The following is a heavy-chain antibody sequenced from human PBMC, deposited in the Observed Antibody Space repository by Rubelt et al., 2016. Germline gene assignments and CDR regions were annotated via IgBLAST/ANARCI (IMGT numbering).Heavy chain of an antibody. CDR3: ASDIGGSRWYSLCMDV. D-gene: IGHD6-13*01. J-gene: IGHJ6*02. V-gene: IGHV3-23*01. CDR2: ISGSGGST. CDR1: GFTFSTYG. Sequence: PGGSLRLSCAASGFTFSTYGMTWVRQAPGKGLEWVSAISGSGGSTYYADSVKGRFTISRDNSKNTLYLQMNNLQAEDTAVAYCASDIGGSRWYSLCMDVWGQGTTVTVSS.